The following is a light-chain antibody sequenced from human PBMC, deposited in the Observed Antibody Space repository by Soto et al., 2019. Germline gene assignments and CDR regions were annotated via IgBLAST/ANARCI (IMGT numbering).Light chain of an antibody. CDR2: GES. CDR1: QSISSKF. Sequence: EMVVAQSPDALSLSPGERATLSCRASQSISSKFLAWYQHKPGQAPRHLIYGESSRATGIPDRFSGSASGTDFTLTISRLEPEDFAVYYCQQYGVSRTFGGGTKVDLK. CDR3: QQYGVSRT. V-gene: IGKV3-20*01. J-gene: IGKJ4*01.